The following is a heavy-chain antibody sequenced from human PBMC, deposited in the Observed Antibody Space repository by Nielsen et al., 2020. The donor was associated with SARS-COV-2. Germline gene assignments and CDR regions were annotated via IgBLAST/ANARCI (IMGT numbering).Heavy chain of an antibody. V-gene: IGHV3-23*01. CDR3: AKGLYYFDY. Sequence: GESLKISCAASGLTFSSYAMSWVRQAPGKGLEWVSSISGSGGTTYYADSVKGRFTISRDNFKNTVSLQMNSLRAEDTAVYYCAKGLYYFDYWGQGTLVTVSA. J-gene: IGHJ4*02. CDR2: ISGSGGTT. D-gene: IGHD2-8*01. CDR1: GLTFSSYA.